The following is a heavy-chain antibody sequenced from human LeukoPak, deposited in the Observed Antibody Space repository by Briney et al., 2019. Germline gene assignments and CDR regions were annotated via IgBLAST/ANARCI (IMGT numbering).Heavy chain of an antibody. J-gene: IGHJ4*02. V-gene: IGHV3-48*02. CDR2: ISSSSSTI. CDR3: AREEAGYGTSVGFDY. Sequence: GGSLRLSCAASGFTFSSYSMNWVRQAPGKGLEWVSYISSSSSTIYYADSVKGRFTISRDNAKNSLYLQMNSLRDEDTAVYYCAREEAGYGTSVGFDYWGQGTLVTVSS. CDR1: GFTFSSYS. D-gene: IGHD5-18*01.